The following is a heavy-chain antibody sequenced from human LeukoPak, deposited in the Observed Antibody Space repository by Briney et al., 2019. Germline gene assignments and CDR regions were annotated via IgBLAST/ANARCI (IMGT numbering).Heavy chain of an antibody. CDR3: ARDWGSTGYDLYDS. V-gene: IGHV3-7*01. J-gene: IGHJ4*02. Sequence: GGSLRVSCAASVFIFSNYWMTWVRQAPGKGREWVAHIRQDGSERHYVDSVKDRFTISRDNAKNSLDLQMDSLRAEDTAVYHCARDWGSTGYDLYDSWGQGTLV. CDR1: VFIFSNYW. CDR2: IRQDGSER. D-gene: IGHD5-12*01.